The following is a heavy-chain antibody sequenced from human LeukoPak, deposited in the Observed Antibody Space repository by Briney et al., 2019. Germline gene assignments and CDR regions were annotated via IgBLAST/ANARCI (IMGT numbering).Heavy chain of an antibody. V-gene: IGHV3-7*03. J-gene: IGHJ4*02. D-gene: IGHD2-15*01. Sequence: GGSLRLSCAASGFTFVNYWMSCVRQAPGKGLEWVANIKPDRSEIYYVDSVKGRFTISRDNAKNSVYLQMNSLRAEDTAVYYCAKSQSGSCSGGSCSCDYWGQGALVTVSS. CDR1: GFTFVNYW. CDR2: IKPDRSEI. CDR3: AKSQSGSCSGGSCSCDY.